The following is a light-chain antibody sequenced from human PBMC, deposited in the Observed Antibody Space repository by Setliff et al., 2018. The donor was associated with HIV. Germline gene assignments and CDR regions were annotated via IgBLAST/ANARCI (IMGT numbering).Light chain of an antibody. CDR1: SSDVGGYNY. CDR2: EVR. J-gene: IGLJ1*01. Sequence: QSVLTQPASVSGSPGQSITISCTGTSSDVGGYNYVSWYQQHPGKAPKLIIYEVRNRPSGVSNRFSGSKSGNTASLTISGLQAEDEGDYYCSSYAITNTRPFGTGTKVTVL. CDR3: SSYAITNTRP. V-gene: IGLV2-14*01.